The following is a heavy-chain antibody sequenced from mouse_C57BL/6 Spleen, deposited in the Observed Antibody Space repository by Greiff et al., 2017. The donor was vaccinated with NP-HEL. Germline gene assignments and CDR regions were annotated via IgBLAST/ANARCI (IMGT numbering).Heavy chain of an antibody. CDR2: FDPEDGEP. Sequence: VQLQQSGAELVKPGASVKLSCTASGFNFHDYSMHWVKQRTEQGLEWIGRFDPEDGEPKYAPKFQGKATITADTSSNTAYLQLSSLTSEDTAVYYCARNDYGSRAFAYWGQGTLVTVSA. J-gene: IGHJ3*01. V-gene: IGHV14-2*01. D-gene: IGHD1-1*01. CDR1: GFNFHDYS. CDR3: ARNDYGSRAFAY.